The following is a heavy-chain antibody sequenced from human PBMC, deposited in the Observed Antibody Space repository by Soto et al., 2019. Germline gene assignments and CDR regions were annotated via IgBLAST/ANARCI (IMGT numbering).Heavy chain of an antibody. Sequence: ASVKVSCKASGYTFTGYYMHWVRQAPGQGLEWMGWINPNSGGTNYAQKFQGWVTMTRDTSISTAYMELGRLRSDDTAEYYWAREQYQLLSSNTNWFDPWGQGTLVTVSS. J-gene: IGHJ5*02. CDR2: INPNSGGT. D-gene: IGHD2-2*01. CDR1: GYTFTGYY. CDR3: AREQYQLLSSNTNWFDP. V-gene: IGHV1-2*04.